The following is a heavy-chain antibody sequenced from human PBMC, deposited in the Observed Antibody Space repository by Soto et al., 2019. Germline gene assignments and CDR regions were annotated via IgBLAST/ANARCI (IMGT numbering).Heavy chain of an antibody. D-gene: IGHD2-2*01. J-gene: IGHJ6*02. CDR2: IYPGDSDT. V-gene: IGHV5-51*01. CDR1: GYSFTSYW. CDR3: ARGGYCSSTSCYVRDYYYYGMDV. Sequence: GESLKISCKGSGYSFTSYWIGWVRQMPGKGLEWMGIIYPGDSDTRYSPSFQGQVTISADKSISTAYLQWSSLKASDTAMYYCARGGYCSSTSCYVRDYYYYGMDVWGQGTTVTVSS.